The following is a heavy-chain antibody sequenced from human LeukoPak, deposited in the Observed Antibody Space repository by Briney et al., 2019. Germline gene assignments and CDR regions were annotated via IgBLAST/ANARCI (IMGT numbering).Heavy chain of an antibody. CDR3: APGYCSSTRCLDAFDI. V-gene: IGHV1-2*02. J-gene: IGHJ3*02. Sequence: GASVKVSCKASGYTFTGYYMHWVRQAPGQGLEWMGWINPNSGGTKYAQKFQGRVTMTRDTSISTAYMELSSLRSDDTAVYYCAPGYCSSTRCLDAFDIWGQGTMVTVSS. CDR1: GYTFTGYY. D-gene: IGHD2-2*01. CDR2: INPNSGGT.